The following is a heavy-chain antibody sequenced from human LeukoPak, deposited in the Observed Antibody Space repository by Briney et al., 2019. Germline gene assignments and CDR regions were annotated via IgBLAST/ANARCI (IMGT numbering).Heavy chain of an antibody. CDR1: GFTFGNSV. J-gene: IGHJ3*02. Sequence: ASVKVSCKASGFTFGNSVMQWVRQTRGRGREWMGWIVVGRGDTKYAQKFQERVTFTRDMSTNTACMELSSLKSEDTAVYYCAAVPPPGVSDYGAFHIWGQGTMVAVSS. CDR3: AAVPPPGVSDYGAFHI. D-gene: IGHD4-17*01. CDR2: IVVGRGDT. V-gene: IGHV1-58*02.